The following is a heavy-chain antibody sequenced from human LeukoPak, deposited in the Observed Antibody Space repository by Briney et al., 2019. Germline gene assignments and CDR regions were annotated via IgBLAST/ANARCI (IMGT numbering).Heavy chain of an antibody. Sequence: SETLSLTCTVSGGSISSSSYYWGWIRQPPGKGLEWIGSIYYSGSTYYNPSLKSRVTISVDTSKNQFSPKLSSVTAADTAVYYCARHDGLERSVFDYWGQGTLVTVSS. CDR2: IYYSGST. J-gene: IGHJ4*02. V-gene: IGHV4-39*01. D-gene: IGHD1-1*01. CDR1: GGSISSSSYY. CDR3: ARHDGLERSVFDY.